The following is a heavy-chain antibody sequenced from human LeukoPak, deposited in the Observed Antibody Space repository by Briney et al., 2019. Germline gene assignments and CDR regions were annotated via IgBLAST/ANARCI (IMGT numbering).Heavy chain of an antibody. CDR2: ISGNAGII. Sequence: GGSLRLSCAASGFTFSSYTMSWVRQAPGKGLEWVSAISGNAGIIYNADSVKGRFTISRDDSKNTLYLQMNSLRAEDTAVYYCAKDYYVPNYWGQGTLVTVSS. V-gene: IGHV3-23*01. CDR1: GFTFSSYT. CDR3: AKDYYVPNY. J-gene: IGHJ4*02. D-gene: IGHD3-22*01.